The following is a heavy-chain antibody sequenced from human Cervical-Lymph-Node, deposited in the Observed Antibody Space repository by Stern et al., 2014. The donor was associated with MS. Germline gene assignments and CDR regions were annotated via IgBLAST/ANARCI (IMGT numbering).Heavy chain of an antibody. Sequence: VKLVESGGGVVQTGRSLRLSCAASGFIFGSQAMHWVRQAPGKGLDWVAVISYDGSSQHYADSVKGRFKISRDNSNNTLYLQMNSLRAEDTAVYYCAKPAVARYFDHWGQGTQVTVSS. V-gene: IGHV3-30-3*02. CDR1: GFIFGSQA. CDR3: AKPAVARYFDH. CDR2: ISYDGSSQ. J-gene: IGHJ4*02. D-gene: IGHD6-19*01.